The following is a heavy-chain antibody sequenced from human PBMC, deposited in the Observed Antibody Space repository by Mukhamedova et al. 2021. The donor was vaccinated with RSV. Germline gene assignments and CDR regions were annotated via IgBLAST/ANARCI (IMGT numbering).Heavy chain of an antibody. V-gene: IGHV3-33*01. Sequence: YYADSVKGRFTISRDNSKNTLYLQMNSLRAEDTAVYYCARDIVVVPAAMVYWGQGTPVTVSS. J-gene: IGHJ4*02. CDR3: ARDIVVVPAAMVY. D-gene: IGHD2-2*01.